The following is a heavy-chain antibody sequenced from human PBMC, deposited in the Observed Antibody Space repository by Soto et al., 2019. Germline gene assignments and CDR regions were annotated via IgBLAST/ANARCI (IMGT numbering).Heavy chain of an antibody. CDR2: ASYSGTS. Sequence: SETLSLTCTVSGGSISSSDYYWGWIRQPPGKGLEWIGYASYSGTSYYNPSLKSRVTISVDTSKNQFSLKLSSVTAADTAVYYCARQSGRYGYPYYYGMDVWGQGTTVTAP. J-gene: IGHJ6*02. D-gene: IGHD5-18*01. V-gene: IGHV4-30-4*01. CDR3: ARQSGRYGYPYYYGMDV. CDR1: GGSISSSDYY.